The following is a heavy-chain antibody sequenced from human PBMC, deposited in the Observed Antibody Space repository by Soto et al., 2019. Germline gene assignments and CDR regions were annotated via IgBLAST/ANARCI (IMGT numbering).Heavy chain of an antibody. CDR2: ISSDGNNK. J-gene: IGHJ5*02. CDR3: AKDLLPNTVTTCGS. V-gene: IGHV3-30*18. D-gene: IGHD4-17*01. CDR1: GFTFDSHG. Sequence: QVQLVESGGGAVQPGRSLRLSCAASGFTFDSHGMHWVRQAPGKGLEWVAVISSDGNNKYYAVSVTGRFTISRDNFNPITYLQMSSLRAEDTAVYYCAKDLLPNTVTTCGSWGQGTLFTGSS.